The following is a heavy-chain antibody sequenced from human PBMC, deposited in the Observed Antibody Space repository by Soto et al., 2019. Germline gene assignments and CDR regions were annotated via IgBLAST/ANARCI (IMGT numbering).Heavy chain of an antibody. V-gene: IGHV2-5*02. CDR3: AHYGSGKPTVYYFDY. CDR2: IYWDDDK. D-gene: IGHD3-10*01. Sequence: SGPTLVNPTQTLTLTCTFSGFALSTSGVGVGWIRQPPGKALGWLALIYWDDDKRYSPSLKSRLTITKDTSKNQVVLTMTNMDPVDTATYYCAHYGSGKPTVYYFDYWGQGTLVTVSS. CDR1: GFALSTSGVG. J-gene: IGHJ4*02.